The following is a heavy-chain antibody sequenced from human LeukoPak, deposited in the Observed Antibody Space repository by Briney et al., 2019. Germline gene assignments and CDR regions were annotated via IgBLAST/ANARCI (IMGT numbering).Heavy chain of an antibody. Sequence: KSGGSLRLSCAASGFTFSSYSMNWVRQAPGKGLEWVSSISSSSSYIYYADSVKGRFTISRDNAKNSLYLQMNSLRAEDTAVYYCARGGPNYDILTGYYLYNRFDPWGQGTLVTVSS. J-gene: IGHJ5*02. CDR2: ISSSSSYI. D-gene: IGHD3-9*01. CDR3: ARGGPNYDILTGYYLYNRFDP. V-gene: IGHV3-21*01. CDR1: GFTFSSYS.